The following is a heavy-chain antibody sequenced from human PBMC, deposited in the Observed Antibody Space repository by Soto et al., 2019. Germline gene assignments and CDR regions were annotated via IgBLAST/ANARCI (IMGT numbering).Heavy chain of an antibody. V-gene: IGHV6-1*01. D-gene: IGHD5-12*01. CDR3: AKGDNLGPKTGYAFDP. CDR1: GDSVSSNTAS. Sequence: PXQTLSLTCAISGDSVSSNTASCNWIRHSPSRGLEWLGRTYFRSKWYNDYAVSVKSRIIINPDTSNNQFSLQLNSVTPEDTAVYFCAKGDNLGPKTGYAFDPWGQGIMVTVYS. J-gene: IGHJ5*02. CDR2: TYFRSKWYN.